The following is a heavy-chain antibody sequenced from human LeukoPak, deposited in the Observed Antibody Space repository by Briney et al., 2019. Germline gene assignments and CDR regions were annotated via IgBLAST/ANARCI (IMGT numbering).Heavy chain of an antibody. CDR2: IRSEANSYAT. CDR3: TRDVIAARPSYWYFDL. D-gene: IGHD6-6*01. J-gene: IGHJ2*01. Sequence: GGSLRLSCAASGCTFSGSAMHWVCHASGKGLGWVGRIRSEANSYATAYAASVKGRLTISRDDSKNTAYLQMNRLKTEDTAIYCGTRDVIAARPSYWYFDLWGRGTLFTVSS. CDR1: GCTFSGSA. V-gene: IGHV3-73*01.